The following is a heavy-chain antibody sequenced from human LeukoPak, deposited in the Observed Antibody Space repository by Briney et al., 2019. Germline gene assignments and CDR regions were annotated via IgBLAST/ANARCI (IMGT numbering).Heavy chain of an antibody. V-gene: IGHV4-34*01. Sequence: SETLSLTCAVYGGSFSGYYWSWIRQPPGKGREWIGEINHSGSNNYNPSLKSRVTISVDTSKNQFSLKLSSVTAADTAVYYCARGQIPSRNFDYWGQGTLVTVSS. CDR3: ARGQIPSRNFDY. D-gene: IGHD2-2*01. CDR1: GGSFSGYY. J-gene: IGHJ4*02. CDR2: INHSGSN.